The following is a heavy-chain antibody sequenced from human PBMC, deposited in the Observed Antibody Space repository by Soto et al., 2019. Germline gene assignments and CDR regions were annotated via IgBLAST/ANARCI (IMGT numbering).Heavy chain of an antibody. J-gene: IGHJ5*02. Sequence: EVQLVQSGAEVKKPGESLRISCKGSGYSFTSYWISWVRRMPGKGLEWMGRIDPSDSYTKYSPSFQGHVTMSADKSISTAYLQWSSLKASDTAMYYCARLRYDYGDYLWFDPWGQGTLVTVSS. CDR3: ARLRYDYGDYLWFDP. CDR2: IDPSDSYT. V-gene: IGHV5-10-1*03. CDR1: GYSFTSYW. D-gene: IGHD4-17*01.